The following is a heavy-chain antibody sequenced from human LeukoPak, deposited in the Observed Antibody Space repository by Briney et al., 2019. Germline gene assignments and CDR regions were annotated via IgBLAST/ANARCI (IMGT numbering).Heavy chain of an antibody. V-gene: IGHV4-59*12. CDR2: IYYSGST. CDR1: GGSISNYY. D-gene: IGHD3-10*01. Sequence: PSETLSLTCTVSGGSISNYYWSWIRQPPGKGLEWIGYIYYSGSTNYNPSLESRVTISVDTSKNQFSLKLSSVTAADTAVYYCARDSGYMFSAPAYWYFDLWGRGTLVTVSS. CDR3: ARDSGYMFSAPAYWYFDL. J-gene: IGHJ2*01.